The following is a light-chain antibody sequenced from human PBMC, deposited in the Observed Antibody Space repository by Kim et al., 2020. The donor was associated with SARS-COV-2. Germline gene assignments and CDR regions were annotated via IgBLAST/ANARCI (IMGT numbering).Light chain of an antibody. CDR2: DVS. J-gene: IGLJ1*01. CDR3: SSYTSSSTPYV. V-gene: IGLV2-14*03. Sequence: SITISCTGTSGDVGGYNYVYWYQQHPGKAPKLMIYDVSNRPSGVSNRFSGSKSGNTASLTISGLQAEDEADYYCSSYTSSSTPYVFGTGTKVTVL. CDR1: SGDVGGYNY.